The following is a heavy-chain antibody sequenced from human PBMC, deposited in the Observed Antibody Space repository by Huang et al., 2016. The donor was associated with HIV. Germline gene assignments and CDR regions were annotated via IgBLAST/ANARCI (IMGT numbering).Heavy chain of an antibody. Sequence: QVQLVQSGAEVKKPGSSVKVSCKASGGSFRNFAIGWVRQAPGQGLEWMGGIIPTLGTANYAQKFQGRVTIIADESTSTAYMELSSLRSEDTAVYYCATVDYYDTSGPQRGYFDNWGQGTLVTVSS. CDR2: IIPTLGTA. CDR1: GGSFRNFA. V-gene: IGHV1-69*01. D-gene: IGHD3-22*01. J-gene: IGHJ4*02. CDR3: ATVDYYDTSGPQRGYFDN.